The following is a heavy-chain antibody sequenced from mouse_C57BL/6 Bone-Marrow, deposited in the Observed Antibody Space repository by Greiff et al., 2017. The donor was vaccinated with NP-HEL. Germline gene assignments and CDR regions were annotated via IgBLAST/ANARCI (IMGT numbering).Heavy chain of an antibody. CDR1: GYTFTSYW. V-gene: IGHV1-74*01. CDR2: IHPSDSDT. D-gene: IGHD1-1*01. J-gene: IGHJ2*01. Sequence: VQLQQPGAELVKPGASVKVSCKASGYTFTSYWMHWVKQRPGQGLEWIGRIHPSDSDTNYNQKFKGKATLTVDKSSSTAYMQHSSLTSEDSAVYYCAISITSVVAGGDYWGQGTTLTVSS. CDR3: AISITSVVAGGDY.